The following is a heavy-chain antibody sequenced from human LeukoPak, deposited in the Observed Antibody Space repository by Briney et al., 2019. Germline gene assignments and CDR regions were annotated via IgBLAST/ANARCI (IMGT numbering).Heavy chain of an antibody. CDR3: ARDLDSSGWYSTPFGFDY. V-gene: IGHV6-1*01. CDR2: TYYRSKWYN. D-gene: IGHD6-19*01. Sequence: PSQTLSLTCAISGDSVSRTDAGWSWIRQSPSRGLEWLGRTYYRSKWYNDYAVSVKSRITINPDTSKNQFSLQLNSVTPEDTAVYYCARDLDSSGWYSTPFGFDYWGQGTLVTVSS. J-gene: IGHJ4*02. CDR1: GDSVSRTDAG.